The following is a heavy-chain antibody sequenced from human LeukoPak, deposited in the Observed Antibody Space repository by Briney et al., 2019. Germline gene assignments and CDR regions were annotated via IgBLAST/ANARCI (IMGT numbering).Heavy chain of an antibody. CDR2: ISYDGSNK. V-gene: IGHV3-30*04. CDR1: GFTFSSYA. J-gene: IGHJ4*02. CDR3: AKEGRYGEYFDY. Sequence: GGSLRLSCAASGFTFSSYAMHWVRQAPGKGLEWVAVISYDGSNKYYADSVKGRFTISRDNSKNTLYLQMNSLRAEDTAVYYCAKEGRYGEYFDYWGQGTLVTVSS. D-gene: IGHD4-17*01.